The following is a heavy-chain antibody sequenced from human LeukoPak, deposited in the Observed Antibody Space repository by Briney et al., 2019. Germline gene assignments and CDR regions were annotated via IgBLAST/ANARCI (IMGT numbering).Heavy chain of an antibody. CDR1: GGTFRYYA. Sequence: ASVKVSCKTSGGTFRYYAISWVRQAPGQGLEWMGWISAYNGNTNYAQKLQGRVTMTTDTSTSTAYMELRSLRSDDTAVYYCARGGYSNYEDYWGQGTLVTVSS. V-gene: IGHV1-18*01. CDR2: ISAYNGNT. J-gene: IGHJ4*02. D-gene: IGHD4-11*01. CDR3: ARGGYSNYEDY.